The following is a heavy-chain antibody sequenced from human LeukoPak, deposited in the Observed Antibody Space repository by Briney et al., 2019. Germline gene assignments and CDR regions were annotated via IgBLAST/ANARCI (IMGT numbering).Heavy chain of an antibody. V-gene: IGHV3-43*02. J-gene: IGHJ4*02. Sequence: PGGSLRLSCAASGFTFDDYAMHWFRQAPAKGLEWVSLISGDGGSTYYADSVKGRFTISRDNSKNSLYLQMNSLRTEDTALYYCAKDSCSSTSCYWDYWGQGTLVTVSS. CDR1: GFTFDDYA. D-gene: IGHD2-2*01. CDR3: AKDSCSSTSCYWDY. CDR2: ISGDGGST.